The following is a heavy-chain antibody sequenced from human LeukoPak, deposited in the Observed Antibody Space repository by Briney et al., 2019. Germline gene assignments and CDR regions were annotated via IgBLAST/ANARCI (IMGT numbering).Heavy chain of an antibody. J-gene: IGHJ4*02. CDR1: GGSISSYY. CDR3: ARVNSSGWYLGVVQSYYFDY. D-gene: IGHD6-19*01. V-gene: IGHV4-59*01. Sequence: SETLSLTCTVSGGSISSYYWSWIRQPPGKGLEWIGYIYYSWSTNYNPSLKSRVTISVDTSKNQFSLKLSSVTAADTAVYYCARVNSSGWYLGVVQSYYFDYWGQGTLVTVSS. CDR2: IYYSWST.